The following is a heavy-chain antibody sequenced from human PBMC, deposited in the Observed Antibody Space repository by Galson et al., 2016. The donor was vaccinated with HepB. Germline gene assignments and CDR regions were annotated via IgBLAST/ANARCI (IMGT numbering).Heavy chain of an antibody. CDR1: GDSISTYGAG. CDR3: VRDGLWDV. Sequence: CAISGDSISTYGAGWCWIRQSPSRGLELLGRTYYRSKWYTDYADSVKRRIITKADTSKNEFSLQLNSVTPDDTAIYYCVRDGLWDVWGQGTQVTVSS. J-gene: IGHJ4*02. CDR2: TYYRSKWYT. D-gene: IGHD1-26*01. V-gene: IGHV6-1*01.